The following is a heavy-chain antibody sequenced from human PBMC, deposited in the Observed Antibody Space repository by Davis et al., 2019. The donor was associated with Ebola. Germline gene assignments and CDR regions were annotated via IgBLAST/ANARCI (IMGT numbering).Heavy chain of an antibody. Sequence: GESLKISCAASGFTFSSYAMSWVRQAPGKGLEWVSAISGSGGSTYYVDSVKGRFTISRDNSKNTLYLQMNSLRAEDTAVYYCARTPTVTREDYYYYYGMDVWGQGTTVTVSS. CDR3: ARTPTVTREDYYYYYGMDV. CDR1: GFTFSSYA. J-gene: IGHJ6*02. V-gene: IGHV3-23*01. D-gene: IGHD4-17*01. CDR2: ISGSGGST.